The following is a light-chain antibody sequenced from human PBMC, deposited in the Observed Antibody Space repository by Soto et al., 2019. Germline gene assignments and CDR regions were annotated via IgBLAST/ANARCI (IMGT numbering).Light chain of an antibody. CDR1: SRDVGGYNY. Sequence: QSALTQPASVSGSPGQSITISCTGTSRDVGGYNYVSWYQQDPGKAPKLMIYDVNNRPSGVSNRFSGSKSGNTASLTISGLQAEDEAYYYCSSYTSSSTLAVFGGGTKLTVL. CDR3: SSYTSSSTLAV. J-gene: IGLJ2*01. CDR2: DVN. V-gene: IGLV2-14*01.